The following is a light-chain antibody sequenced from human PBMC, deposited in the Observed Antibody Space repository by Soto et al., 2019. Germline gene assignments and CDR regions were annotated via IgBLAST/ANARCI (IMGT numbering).Light chain of an antibody. V-gene: IGKV3-15*01. J-gene: IGKJ1*01. Sequence: EIVMTQSPATLSVSPGERATLSCGTSQSVGNNLAWYQQNPGQAPRLLFYGASTRATGVPARFSGSGSGTDFTHTIHSLQSEDFALYYCQQYDNWPWTFGQGTKVEIK. CDR3: QQYDNWPWT. CDR2: GAS. CDR1: QSVGNN.